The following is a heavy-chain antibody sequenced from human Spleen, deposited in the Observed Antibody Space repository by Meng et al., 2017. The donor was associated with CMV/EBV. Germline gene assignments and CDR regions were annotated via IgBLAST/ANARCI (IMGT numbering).Heavy chain of an antibody. CDR1: EYTCTRQH. CDR2: NNNSGRRT. J-gene: IGHJ4*02. Sequence: YEYTCTRQHTNWGRQATGQGLDWRGINNNSGRRTSYAKTFQGRVTMISETSTSTVYMELRSLRAEDTAVYYCARVGRDILTGYYNYWGQGTLVTVSS. V-gene: IGHV1-46*01. CDR3: ARVGRDILTGYYNY. D-gene: IGHD3-9*01.